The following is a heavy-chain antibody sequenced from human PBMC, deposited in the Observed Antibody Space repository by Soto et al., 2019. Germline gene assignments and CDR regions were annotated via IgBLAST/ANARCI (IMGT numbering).Heavy chain of an antibody. J-gene: IGHJ2*01. CDR2: INGGNGNT. D-gene: IGHD6-19*01. CDR3: ARSGYSSGWYHWYLDF. CDR1: GYIFTNYA. Sequence: GASVKVSCKASGYIFTNYAIHWVRQAPGQRLEWMGWINGGNGNTKYSQKFQGRVTITRDTSASTGYMDLSSLRSEDTAVYYCARSGYSSGWYHWYLDFWGRGTLVTVSS. V-gene: IGHV1-3*01.